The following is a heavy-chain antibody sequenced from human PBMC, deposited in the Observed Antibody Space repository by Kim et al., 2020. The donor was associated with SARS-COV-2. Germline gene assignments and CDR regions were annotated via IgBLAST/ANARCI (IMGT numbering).Heavy chain of an antibody. V-gene: IGHV4-39*01. Sequence: SETLSLTCTVSGGSISSSSYYWGWIRQPPGKGLEWIGSIYYSGSTYYNPSLKSRVTISVDTSKNQFSLKLSSVTAADTAVYYCARQAHSYGIRAVYYYYYYGMDVWGQGTTVTVSS. J-gene: IGHJ6*02. CDR2: IYYSGST. CDR3: ARQAHSYGIRAVYYYYYYGMDV. D-gene: IGHD5-18*01. CDR1: GGSISSSSYY.